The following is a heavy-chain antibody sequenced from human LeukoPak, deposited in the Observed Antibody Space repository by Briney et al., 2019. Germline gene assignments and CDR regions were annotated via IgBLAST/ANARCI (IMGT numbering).Heavy chain of an antibody. Sequence: GGSLRLSCAASGFTFRNYVIHWVRKAPGKGLEWVAVTSSDLNVKLYADSVKGRFTISRDNSRSTLYLQMNSLRAEDTAVYYCARGPEASYWGQGTLVTVSS. CDR1: GFTFRNYV. CDR3: ARGPEASY. J-gene: IGHJ4*02. D-gene: IGHD1-26*01. V-gene: IGHV3-30-3*01. CDR2: TSSDLNVK.